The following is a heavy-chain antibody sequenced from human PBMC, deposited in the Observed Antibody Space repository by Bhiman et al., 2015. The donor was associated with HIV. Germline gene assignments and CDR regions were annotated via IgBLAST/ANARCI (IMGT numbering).Heavy chain of an antibody. CDR2: ISSSSYYI. CDR3: ARNHRSSNWLGIFYYYMDV. D-gene: IGHD4-11*01. CDR1: GFTFSSHS. J-gene: IGHJ6*03. V-gene: IGHV3-21*03. Sequence: EVQLVESGGGLVKPGGSLRLSCAASGFTFSSHSMNWVRQAPGKGLEWVSSISSSSYYIYYADSVKGRFTISRDNSKNTLYLQMDSLRIEDTAVYYCARNHRSSNWLGIFYYYMDVWGKGTTVTVSS.